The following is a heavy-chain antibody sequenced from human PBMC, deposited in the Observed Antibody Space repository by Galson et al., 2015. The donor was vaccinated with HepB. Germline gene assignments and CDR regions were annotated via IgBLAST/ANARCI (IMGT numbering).Heavy chain of an antibody. V-gene: IGHV3-74*01. J-gene: IGHJ2*01. CDR1: GFTFSSYW. CDR2: INSDGSST. Sequence: SLRLSCAASGFTFSSYWMHWVRQAPGKGLVWVSRINSDGSSTSYADSVKGRFTISRDNAKNTLYLQMNSLRAEDTAVYYCAREQDSYNKYWYFDLWGRGTLVTVSS. D-gene: IGHD5-24*01. CDR3: AREQDSYNKYWYFDL.